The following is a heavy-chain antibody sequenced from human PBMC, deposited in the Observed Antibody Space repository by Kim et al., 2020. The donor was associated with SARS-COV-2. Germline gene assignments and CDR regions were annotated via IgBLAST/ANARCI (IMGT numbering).Heavy chain of an antibody. V-gene: IGHV4-39*07. D-gene: IGHD6-13*01. CDR2: IYYSGST. CDR1: GGSISSSSYY. Sequence: SETLSLTCTVSGGSISSSSYYWGWIRQPPGKGLEWIGSIYYSGSTYYNPSLKSRVTISVDTSKNQFSLKLSSVTAADTAVYYCRSSWYDFSVYYFDYWGQGTLVTVSS. J-gene: IGHJ4*02. CDR3: RSSWYDFSVYYFDY.